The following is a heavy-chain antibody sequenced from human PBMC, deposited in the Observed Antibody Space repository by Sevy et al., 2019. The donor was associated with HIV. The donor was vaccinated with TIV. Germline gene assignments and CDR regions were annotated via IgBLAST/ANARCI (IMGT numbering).Heavy chain of an antibody. D-gene: IGHD4-17*01. CDR3: AKPRSDYGGNSESGVVDYFDY. Sequence: GGSLRLSCAASGFTFSSYGMHWVRQAPGKGLEWVAVISYDGSNIYYADSVKGRFTISRDNSKNTLYLQMNSLRAEDTAVSNCAKPRSDYGGNSESGVVDYFDYWGQGTLVTVSS. V-gene: IGHV3-30*18. CDR1: GFTFSSYG. J-gene: IGHJ4*02. CDR2: ISYDGSNI.